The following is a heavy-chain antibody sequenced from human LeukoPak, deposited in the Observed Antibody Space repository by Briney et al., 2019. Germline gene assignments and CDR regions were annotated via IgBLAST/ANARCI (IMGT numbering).Heavy chain of an antibody. V-gene: IGHV3-20*04. CDR2: SSWNSDST. Sequence: PGGSLGLSCEGSGFTCGDYGMSWVRQAPGKGPEWVAGSSWNSDSTGYPDSVKGRFTISRDNAKNSLYLQMNSLRVEDTALYYCARDRRGITGTEWFDPWGQGTLVTVSS. CDR3: ARDRRGITGTEWFDP. J-gene: IGHJ5*02. D-gene: IGHD1-20*01. CDR1: GFTCGDYG.